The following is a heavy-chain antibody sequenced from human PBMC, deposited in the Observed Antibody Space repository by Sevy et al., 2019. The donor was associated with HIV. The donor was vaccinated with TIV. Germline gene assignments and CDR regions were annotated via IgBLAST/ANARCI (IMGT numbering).Heavy chain of an antibody. D-gene: IGHD5-18*01. J-gene: IGHJ4*02. CDR1: GFAFSSYT. V-gene: IGHV3-48*02. CDR2: ISSGSRSI. Sequence: GGSLRLSCAASGFAFSSYTMNWVRRAPGKGLEWVSYISSGSRSIYYADSVKGRFTISRDNAKNLLYMHMNSLGDEDTAVDFCARDSAETAALDFWGQGTLVTVSS. CDR3: ARDSAETAALDF.